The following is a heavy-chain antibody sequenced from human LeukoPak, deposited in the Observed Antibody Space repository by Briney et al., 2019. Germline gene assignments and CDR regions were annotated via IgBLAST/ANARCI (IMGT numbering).Heavy chain of an antibody. CDR3: ARSKARGYQGYYFDY. J-gene: IGHJ4*02. Sequence: ASVKVSCKASGYTFTSYGISWVRQAPGRGLEWMGWISAYNGNTNYAQKLQGRVTMTTDTSTSTAYMGLRSLRSDDTAVYYCARSKARGYQGYYFDYWGQGTLVTVSS. D-gene: IGHD3-22*01. CDR1: GYTFTSYG. CDR2: ISAYNGNT. V-gene: IGHV1-18*04.